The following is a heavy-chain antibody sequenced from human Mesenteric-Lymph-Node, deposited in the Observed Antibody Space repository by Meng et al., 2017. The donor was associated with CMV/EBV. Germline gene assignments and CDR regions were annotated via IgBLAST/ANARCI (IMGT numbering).Heavy chain of an antibody. D-gene: IGHD4-23*01. J-gene: IGHJ6*02. CDR2: ISWNSGSI. V-gene: IGHV3-9*03. CDR3: AKDIGYGGNDYYGMDV. Sequence: SLKISCAASGFTFDDYSMHWVRQAPGRGREWVSGISWNSGSISYADSVKGRFTISRDNAKNSLYLQMNSLRAEDMALYYCAKDIGYGGNDYYGMDVWGQGTTVTVSS. CDR1: GFTFDDYS.